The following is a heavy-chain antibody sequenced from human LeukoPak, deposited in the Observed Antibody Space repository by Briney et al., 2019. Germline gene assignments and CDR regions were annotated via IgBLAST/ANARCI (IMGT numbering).Heavy chain of an antibody. D-gene: IGHD5-12*01. CDR2: INQDGSEE. Sequence: GGSLRLSCAASGFTFSNYWVTWVRQAPGKGLEWVAHINQDGSEEHYMDSAKARFTISRDNAKNSLSLQMNSLRAEDTAVYYCVRDGGVSGYDLLDYWGQGTLVTVSS. J-gene: IGHJ4*02. V-gene: IGHV3-7*01. CDR1: GFTFSNYW. CDR3: VRDGGVSGYDLLDY.